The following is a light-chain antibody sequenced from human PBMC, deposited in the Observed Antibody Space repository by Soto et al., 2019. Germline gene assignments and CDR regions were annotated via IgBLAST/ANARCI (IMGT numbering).Light chain of an antibody. J-gene: IGKJ1*01. CDR1: QGIRND. CDR3: LQDYYSPWT. V-gene: IGKV1-6*01. CDR2: AAS. Sequence: AIQMTQSPSSLSASVGDRVTITCRASQGIRNDLGWYQQKPGKAPKLLIYAASSLQSRVPSRFSGSGSGTDFPLTSSSLQIDDFASYYGLQDYYSPWTFGQGTKVEIK.